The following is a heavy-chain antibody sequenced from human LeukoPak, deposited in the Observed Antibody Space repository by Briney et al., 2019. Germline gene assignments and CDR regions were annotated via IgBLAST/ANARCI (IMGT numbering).Heavy chain of an antibody. V-gene: IGHV1-18*01. CDR1: GYTFTNYV. CDR2: ISAYNGNT. CDR3: ARGLSGPYYYYYMDV. J-gene: IGHJ6*03. Sequence: ASVKVSCKASGYTFTNYVISWVRQAPGQGLEWMGWISAYNGNTNYAQKLQGRVTMTTDTSTSTAYMELRSLRSDDTAVYYCARGLSGPYYYYYMDVWGKGTSVTVSS. D-gene: IGHD2-15*01.